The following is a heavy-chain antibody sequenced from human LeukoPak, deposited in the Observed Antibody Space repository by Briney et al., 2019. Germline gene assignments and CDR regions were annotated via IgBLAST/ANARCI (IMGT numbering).Heavy chain of an antibody. D-gene: IGHD1-26*01. Sequence: PSETLSLTCTVSGGSISSSSYYWGWIRQPPGKGLEWIGSIYYNGSTSYNPSLKTRVTISVDTSKSQFSLKLSSVTAADTAVYYCARDSGELLYDYYYYGMDVWGQGTTVTVSS. CDR3: ARDSGELLYDYYYYGMDV. J-gene: IGHJ6*02. CDR1: GGSISSSSYY. V-gene: IGHV4-39*02. CDR2: IYYNGST.